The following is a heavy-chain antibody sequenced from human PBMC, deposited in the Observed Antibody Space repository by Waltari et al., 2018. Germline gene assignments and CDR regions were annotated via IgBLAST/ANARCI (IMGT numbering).Heavy chain of an antibody. V-gene: IGHV4-4*01. D-gene: IGHD2-15*01. J-gene: IGHJ4*02. CDR2: VQRSGRA. CDR3: ARDRGRGIYLDS. Sequence: PGKGLEWIGQVQRSGRANYNPSFASRVTVSVDTSTNQFSLKMTSATAADTAVYFCARDRGRGIYLDSWGQGILVTVSP.